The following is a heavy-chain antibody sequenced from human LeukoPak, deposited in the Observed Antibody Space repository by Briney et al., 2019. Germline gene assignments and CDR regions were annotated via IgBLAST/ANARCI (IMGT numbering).Heavy chain of an antibody. J-gene: IGHJ6*02. CDR3: ARGRSYCSSTSCRKKKIYYYYGMDV. CDR2: MNPNSGNT. CDR1: GYTFTSYD. Sequence: ASVKVSCKASGYTFTSYDINWVRQATGRGLEWMGWMNPNSGNTGYAQKFQGRVTMTRNTSISTAYMELSSLRSEDTAVYYCARGRSYCSSTSCRKKKIYYYYGMDVWGQGTTVTVSS. V-gene: IGHV1-8*01. D-gene: IGHD2-2*01.